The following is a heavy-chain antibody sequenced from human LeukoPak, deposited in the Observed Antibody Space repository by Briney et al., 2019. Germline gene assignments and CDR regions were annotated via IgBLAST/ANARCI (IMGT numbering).Heavy chain of an antibody. CDR3: AREDSSGYYPDY. V-gene: IGHV3-33*01. Sequence: GGSLRLSCAASGFTFSSYGMHWVRQAPGKGLEWVAVIWYDGSNKYYADSVKGRFTISRDNSKNTLYLQMNSLRAEDTAVYYCAREDSSGYYPDYWGQGTLVTVSS. D-gene: IGHD3-22*01. CDR1: GFTFSSYG. CDR2: IWYDGSNK. J-gene: IGHJ4*02.